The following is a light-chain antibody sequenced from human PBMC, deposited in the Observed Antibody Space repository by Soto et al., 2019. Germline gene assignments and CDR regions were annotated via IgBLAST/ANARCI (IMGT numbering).Light chain of an antibody. CDR3: QHYNTDPWT. J-gene: IGKJ1*01. CDR2: KAS. CDR1: QTISSW. V-gene: IGKV1-5*03. Sequence: DIQMTQSPSTLSGSVGDRVTITCRASQTISSWLAWYQQKPGKAPKLLIYKASTLKSGVPSRFSGSGSGTEFTLTISSLQPDDFATYYCQHYNTDPWTFGQGTKVDIK.